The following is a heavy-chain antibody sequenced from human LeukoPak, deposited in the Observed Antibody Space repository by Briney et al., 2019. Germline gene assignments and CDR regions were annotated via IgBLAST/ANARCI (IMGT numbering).Heavy chain of an antibody. Sequence: VASVKVSCKASGYTFTSYDINWVRQATGQGLEWMGWMNPNSGNTGYAQKFEGRVTITRNTSISTAYMELSSLRSEDTAVYYCARDRFYDSSGTIQHWGQGTLVTVSS. D-gene: IGHD3-22*01. V-gene: IGHV1-8*03. CDR3: ARDRFYDSSGTIQH. J-gene: IGHJ1*01. CDR2: MNPNSGNT. CDR1: GYTFTSYD.